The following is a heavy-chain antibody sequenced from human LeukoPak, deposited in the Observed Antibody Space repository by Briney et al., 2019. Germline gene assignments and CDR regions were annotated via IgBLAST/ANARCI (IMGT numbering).Heavy chain of an antibody. V-gene: IGHV3-23*01. CDR1: GFTFSSYA. J-gene: IGHJ4*02. Sequence: GGSLRLSCAASGFTFSSYAMSWVRQTPGKGLEWVSAISGSGGSTYYADSVKGRFTISRDNSKNTLYLQMNSLRAEDTAVYYCAKYPLSPQTYYYGSGLDWGQGTLVTVSS. CDR3: AKYPLSPQTYYYGSGLD. D-gene: IGHD3-10*01. CDR2: ISGSGGST.